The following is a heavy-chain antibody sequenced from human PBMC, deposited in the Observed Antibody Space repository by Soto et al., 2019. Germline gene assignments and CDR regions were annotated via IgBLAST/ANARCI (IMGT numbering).Heavy chain of an antibody. V-gene: IGHV4-59*01. CDR3: ARASIAAAGTHFDP. J-gene: IGHJ5*02. CDR2: IYYSGST. D-gene: IGHD6-13*01. CDR1: GGSISSYY. Sequence: PSETLSLTCTVSGGSISSYYWSWIRQPPGKGLEWIGYIYYSGSTNYNPSLKSRVTISVDTSKSQFSLKLSSVTAADTAVYYCARASIAAAGTHFDPRGQGTLVTVSS.